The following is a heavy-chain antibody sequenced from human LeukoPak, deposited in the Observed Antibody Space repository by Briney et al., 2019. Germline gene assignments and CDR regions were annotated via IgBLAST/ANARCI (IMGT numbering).Heavy chain of an antibody. V-gene: IGHV1-8*01. D-gene: IGHD1-7*01. CDR3: ARSGANWNYGY. J-gene: IGHJ4*02. CDR1: GYTLSSYE. CDR2: MNPNTGDT. Sequence: ASVKVSCKASGYTLSSYEINWVRQATGQGLEWMGWMNPNTGDTGYAQNFQGRVTLTRNTSISTAYMELSSLRSEDTAVYYCARSGANWNYGYWGQGTLVTVSS.